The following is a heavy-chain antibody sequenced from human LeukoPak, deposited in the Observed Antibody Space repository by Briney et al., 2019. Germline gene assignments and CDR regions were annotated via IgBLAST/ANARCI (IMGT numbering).Heavy chain of an antibody. Sequence: PGGSLRLSCVASVFTFSRYTWSWVRQASGKGLEWVSAISGSRDESWYTDSVRGRFTISRDDSKNTLYLQMNSLRAEDTAVYYCARDPAPIRVVPAAFFDYWGQGTLVTVSS. V-gene: IGHV3-23*01. CDR1: VFTFSRYT. J-gene: IGHJ4*02. D-gene: IGHD2-2*01. CDR2: ISGSRDES. CDR3: ARDPAPIRVVPAAFFDY.